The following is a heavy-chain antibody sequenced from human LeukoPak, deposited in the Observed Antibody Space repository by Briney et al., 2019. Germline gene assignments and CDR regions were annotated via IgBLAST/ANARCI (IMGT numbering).Heavy chain of an antibody. CDR1: GFTFSSHW. V-gene: IGHV3-7*03. J-gene: IGHJ4*02. CDR2: INQGEGEK. D-gene: IGHD1-7*01. Sequence: GGSLRLSCVDSGFTFSSHWMSWVRQAPGKGLEWVANINQGEGEKYYVDSVKGRFTISRDNAKKSLFLQMNSLRAEDTAVYYCARGRFIAGTAAYYFDYWGQGTLVTVSS. CDR3: ARGRFIAGTAAYYFDY.